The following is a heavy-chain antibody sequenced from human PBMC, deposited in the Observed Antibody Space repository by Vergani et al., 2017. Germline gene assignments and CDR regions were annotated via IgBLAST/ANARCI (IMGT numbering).Heavy chain of an antibody. CDR1: GFTFSSYG. D-gene: IGHD1-26*01. J-gene: IGHJ4*02. V-gene: IGHV3-33*01. Sequence: QVQLVESGGGVVQPGRSLRLSCAASGFTFSSYGMHWVRQAPGTGLAWVAVIWYDGSNKYYADSVKGRFTISRDNSKNTLYLQMNSLRAEDTAVYYCARDSRVGATNLDYWGQGTLVTVSS. CDR2: IWYDGSNK. CDR3: ARDSRVGATNLDY.